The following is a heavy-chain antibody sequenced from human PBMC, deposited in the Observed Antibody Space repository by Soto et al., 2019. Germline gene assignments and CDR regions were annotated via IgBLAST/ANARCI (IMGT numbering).Heavy chain of an antibody. V-gene: IGHV3-33*01. CDR1: VFTFSSYG. Sequence: QVQLVESGGGVVQPGRSLRLSCAASVFTFSSYGMHWVRQAPGKGLEWVAVIWYDGSNKYYADSVKGRFTISRDNSKNTLYLQMNSLRAEDTAVYYCAREVNYYGSGSYYNDYWGQGTLVTVSS. J-gene: IGHJ4*02. D-gene: IGHD3-10*01. CDR2: IWYDGSNK. CDR3: AREVNYYGSGSYYNDY.